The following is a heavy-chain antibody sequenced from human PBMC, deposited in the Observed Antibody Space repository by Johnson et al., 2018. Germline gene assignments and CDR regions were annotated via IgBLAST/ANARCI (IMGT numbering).Heavy chain of an antibody. J-gene: IGHJ4*02. CDR3: AAVELWYNTGWYFLGPYY. CDR2: IVVGSGNT. D-gene: IGHD6-19*01. V-gene: IGHV1-58*01. CDR1: GFTLSRSA. Sequence: QLVQSGPEVKKPGTSVKVSCKTYGFTLSRSAVQWVRQARGQRLEWIGWIVVGSGNTNYAQKFHERVTITRDKSTRTAYMELSSLRSEDTAVYYCAAVELWYNTGWYFLGPYYWGQGTLVTVSS.